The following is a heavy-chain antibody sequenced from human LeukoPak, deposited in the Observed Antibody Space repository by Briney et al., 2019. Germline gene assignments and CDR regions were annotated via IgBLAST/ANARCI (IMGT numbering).Heavy chain of an antibody. D-gene: IGHD2-21*01. Sequence: GGSLRLSCAASGFTFSSYAMSWVRQAPGKGLEWVSAISGSGGSTYYADSVKGRFTISRDNSKNTLYLQMNSLRAEDTAVYYCAKFLPTHIVVANYYFNYWGQGTLVTVSS. CDR2: ISGSGGST. CDR3: AKFLPTHIVVANYYFNY. V-gene: IGHV3-23*01. CDR1: GFTFSSYA. J-gene: IGHJ4*02.